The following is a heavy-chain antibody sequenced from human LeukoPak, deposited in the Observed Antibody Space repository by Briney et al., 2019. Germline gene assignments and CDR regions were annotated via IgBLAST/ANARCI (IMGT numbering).Heavy chain of an antibody. V-gene: IGHV3-64*01. D-gene: IGHD1-26*01. Sequence: GSLRLSCAASGFTFSSYAMHWVRQAPGKGLEYVSAISSNGGSTYYANSVKGRFTISRDNSKNTLYLQLNSLRAEDTAVYYCARAHSGAYPRAFDIWGQGTMVTVSS. CDR2: ISSNGGST. CDR3: ARAHSGAYPRAFDI. J-gene: IGHJ3*02. CDR1: GFTFSSYA.